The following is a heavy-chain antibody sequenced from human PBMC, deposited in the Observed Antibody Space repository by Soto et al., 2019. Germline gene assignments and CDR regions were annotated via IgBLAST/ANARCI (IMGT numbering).Heavy chain of an antibody. CDR1: GGSVSSGSYY. CDR3: AKNLPRTGRFDY. J-gene: IGHJ4*02. Sequence: SETLSLTCTVSGGSVSSGSYYWSWIRQPPGKGLEWIGYIYYSGSTNYNPSLKSRVTISVDTSKNQFSLQVSSVTAADTAVYYCAKNLPRTGRFDYWGQGTVVTVSS. V-gene: IGHV4-61*01. CDR2: IYYSGST.